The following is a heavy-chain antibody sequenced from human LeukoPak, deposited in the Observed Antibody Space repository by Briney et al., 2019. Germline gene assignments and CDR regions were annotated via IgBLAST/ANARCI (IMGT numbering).Heavy chain of an antibody. D-gene: IGHD6-19*01. V-gene: IGHV1-8*02. Sequence: GASVKVSCKASGGTFSSYAISWVRQATGQGLEWMGWMNPNSGNTGYAQKFQDRVTMTRNTSISTAYMELSSLRSEDTAVYYCARKSTPSSGWTPFDYWGQGTLVTVSA. CDR1: GGTFSSYA. CDR3: ARKSTPSSGWTPFDY. CDR2: MNPNSGNT. J-gene: IGHJ4*02.